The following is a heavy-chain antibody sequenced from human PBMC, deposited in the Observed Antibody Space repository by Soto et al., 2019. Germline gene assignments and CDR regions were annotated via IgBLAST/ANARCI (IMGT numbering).Heavy chain of an antibody. CDR1: GASISNNVYY. D-gene: IGHD2-15*01. CDR2: IYYSGSA. V-gene: IGHV4-39*01. CDR3: ARQGSRAFDI. Sequence: SETLSLTCTVSGASISNNVYYWGWIRQPPGRGLEWMANIYYSGSAYYNPSLKSRVSTSVDTSKNQFSLKLSSVTAADTAVYYCARQGSRAFDIWGQGTMVT. J-gene: IGHJ3*02.